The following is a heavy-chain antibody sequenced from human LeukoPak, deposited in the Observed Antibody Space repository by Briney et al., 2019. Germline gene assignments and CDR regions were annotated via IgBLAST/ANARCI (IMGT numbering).Heavy chain of an antibody. CDR3: ARDKGGMVPFDY. J-gene: IGHJ4*02. CDR1: GFTFTFYW. D-gene: IGHD3-10*01. V-gene: IGHV3-7*01. Sequence: GGSLRLSCAASGFTFTFYWMNWVRQAPGKGLEWVANIKQGGSEKNYVDSVKGRFTIARDDAKNSLYLQMNSLRAEDTAVYFCARDKGGMVPFDYWGQGTLVTVSS. CDR2: IKQGGSEK.